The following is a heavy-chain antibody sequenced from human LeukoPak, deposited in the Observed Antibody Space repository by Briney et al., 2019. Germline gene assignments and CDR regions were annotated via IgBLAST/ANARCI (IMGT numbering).Heavy chain of an antibody. J-gene: IGHJ4*02. D-gene: IGHD1-26*01. CDR1: GFTFSSYS. V-gene: IGHV3-21*01. CDR2: ISSSSSYI. CDR3: ALNSGSYWEFDY. Sequence: GGSLRLSCAASGFTFSSYSMNWVRQAPGKGLEWVSSISSSSSYIYYADSVKGRFTISRDNAKNSLYLQMNSLRAEDTAVYYCALNSGSYWEFDYWGQGTLVTVSS.